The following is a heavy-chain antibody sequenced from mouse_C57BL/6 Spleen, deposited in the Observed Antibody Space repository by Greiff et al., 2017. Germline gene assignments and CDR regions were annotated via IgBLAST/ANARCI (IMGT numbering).Heavy chain of an antibody. CDR2: INPSSGYT. J-gene: IGHJ2*01. Sequence: QVQLQQSGAELAKPGASVKLSCKASGSTFTSSWMHWVKQRPGQGLEWIGYINPSSGYTKYNQKFKDKATLTADKSSSTAYMQRSSLTYEDSAVYYCAKHPLFDYWGQGTTLTVSS. CDR1: GSTFTSSW. V-gene: IGHV1-7*01. CDR3: AKHPLFDY.